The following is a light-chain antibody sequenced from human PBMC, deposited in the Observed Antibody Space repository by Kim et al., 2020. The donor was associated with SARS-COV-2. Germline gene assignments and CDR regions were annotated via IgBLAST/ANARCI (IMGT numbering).Light chain of an antibody. J-gene: IGLJ2*01. V-gene: IGLV3-19*01. CDR3: NSRDSNDNVV. CDR1: SLRSYY. CDR2: GKN. Sequence: VALRQTVRITCQGDSLRSYYETWYQQKPGQAPILVIYGKNNRPSGIPDRFSGSSSGNTASLTITGTQAGDEADYYCNSRDSNDNVVFGGGTKLTVL.